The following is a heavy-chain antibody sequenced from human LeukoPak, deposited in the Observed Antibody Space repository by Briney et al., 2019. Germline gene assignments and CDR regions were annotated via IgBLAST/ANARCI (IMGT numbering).Heavy chain of an antibody. V-gene: IGHV3-23*01. D-gene: IGHD5-12*01. Sequence: GGSLRLSCAASGFTFSSYAMSWVRQAPGKGLEWVSAISGSGGSTYYADSVKGRFTISRDNAKNSLYLQMNSLRAEDTAVYYCARGDSGYDLGGFSYDFDYWGQGTLVTVSS. CDR1: GFTFSSYA. J-gene: IGHJ4*02. CDR3: ARGDSGYDLGGFSYDFDY. CDR2: ISGSGGST.